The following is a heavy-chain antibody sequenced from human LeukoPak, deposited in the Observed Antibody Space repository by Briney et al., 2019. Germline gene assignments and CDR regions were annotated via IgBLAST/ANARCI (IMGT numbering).Heavy chain of an antibody. CDR2: VNLQGST. CDR3: AKTYPYYYHTGGFFPFDS. CDR1: GGSISNTNW. D-gene: IGHD3-22*01. V-gene: IGHV4-4*02. J-gene: IGHJ4*02. Sequence: SETLSLTCGVSGGSISNTNWWTWVRQPPGKGLEWIGEVNLQGSTNYNPSLKSRVAISVDKSENHISLKLTSVTAADTAVYYCAKTYPYYYHTGGFFPFDSWGQGTLVTVSS.